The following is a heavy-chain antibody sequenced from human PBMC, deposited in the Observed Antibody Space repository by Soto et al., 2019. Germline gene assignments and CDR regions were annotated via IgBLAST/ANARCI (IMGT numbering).Heavy chain of an antibody. CDR2: IYYSGGT. CDR1: GGSISSYY. Sequence: SETLSLTCTVSGGSISSYYWSWIRQPPGKGLEWIGYIYYSGGTNYNPSLKSRVTISVDTSKNQFSLKLSSVTAADTAVYYCARSQGLALNWFDPWGQGTLVTVSS. CDR3: ARSQGLALNWFDP. J-gene: IGHJ5*02. V-gene: IGHV4-59*01.